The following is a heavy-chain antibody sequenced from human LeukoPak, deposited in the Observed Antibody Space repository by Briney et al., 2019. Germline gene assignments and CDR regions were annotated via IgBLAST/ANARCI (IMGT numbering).Heavy chain of an antibody. CDR3: ARGRYNWNYVDY. J-gene: IGHJ4*02. CDR1: GGSFSGYY. V-gene: IGHV4-34*01. Sequence: SETLSLTRAVYGGSFSGYYWSWIRQPPGKGLEWIGEINHSGSTNYNPSLKSRVTISVDTSKNQFSLKLSSVTAADTAVYYCARGRYNWNYVDYWGQGTLVTVSS. D-gene: IGHD1-20*01. CDR2: INHSGST.